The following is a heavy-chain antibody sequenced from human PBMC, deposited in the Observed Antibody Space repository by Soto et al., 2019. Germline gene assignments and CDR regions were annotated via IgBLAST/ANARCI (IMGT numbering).Heavy chain of an antibody. J-gene: IGHJ4*02. Sequence: QVQLVQSGAEVKKPGASVRVSCKTSGYTFNNYAFSWVRQAPGQGLEWMGWIGTYNGVTNYAQKFQGRVTLTTDASTSTAYMDLRSLRYDDTAVYYCARDGGKFDYWGQGTLVTVSS. CDR3: ARDGGKFDY. CDR1: GYTFNNYA. CDR2: IGTYNGVT. V-gene: IGHV1-18*01. D-gene: IGHD3-16*01.